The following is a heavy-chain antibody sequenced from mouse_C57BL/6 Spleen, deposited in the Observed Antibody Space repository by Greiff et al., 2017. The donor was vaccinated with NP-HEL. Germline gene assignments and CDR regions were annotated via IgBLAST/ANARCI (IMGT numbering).Heavy chain of an antibody. CDR1: GFTFSSYA. CDR2: ISDGGSYT. D-gene: IGHD2-1*01. CDR3: ARDGYGNYEGGAMDY. Sequence: EVKLVESGGGLVKPGGSLKLSCAASGFTFSSYAMSWVRQTPEKRLEWVATISDGGSYTYYPDNVKGRFTISRDNAKNNLYLQMSQLKSEDTDVYYCARDGYGNYEGGAMDYWGQGTSVTVSS. J-gene: IGHJ4*01. V-gene: IGHV5-4*01.